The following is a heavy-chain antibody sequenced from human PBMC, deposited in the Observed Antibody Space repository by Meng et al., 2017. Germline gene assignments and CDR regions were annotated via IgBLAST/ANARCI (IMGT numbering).Heavy chain of an antibody. V-gene: IGHV4-4*02. CDR3: ARTTTVVTYAFDI. CDR2: IYHSGST. J-gene: IGHJ3*02. D-gene: IGHD4-23*01. CDR1: GGSISSSNW. Sequence: GSLRLSCAVSGGSISSSNWWSWVRQPPGKGLEWIGEIYHSGSTNYNPSLKSRVTISVDKSKNQFSLKLSSVTAADTAVYYCARTTTVVTYAFDIWGQGTMGTVSS.